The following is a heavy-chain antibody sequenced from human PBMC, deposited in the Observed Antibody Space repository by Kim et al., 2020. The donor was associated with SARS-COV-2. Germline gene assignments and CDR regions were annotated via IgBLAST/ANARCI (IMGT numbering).Heavy chain of an antibody. CDR3: ARPGSWAGTMHDAFDI. CDR1: GYSFTSYW. D-gene: IGHD1-7*01. CDR2: IYPGDSDT. V-gene: IGHV5-51*01. J-gene: IGHJ3*02. Sequence: GESLKISCKGSGYSFTSYWIGWVRQMPGKGLEWMGIIYPGDSDTRYSPSFQGQVTISADKSISTAYLQWSSLKASDTAMYYCARPGSWAGTMHDAFDIWGQGTMVTVSS.